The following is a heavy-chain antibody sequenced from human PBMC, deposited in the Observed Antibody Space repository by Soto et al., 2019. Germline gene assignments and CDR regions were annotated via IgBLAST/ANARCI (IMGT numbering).Heavy chain of an antibody. J-gene: IGHJ6*02. Sequence: QVQLVQYGAEVKKPGASVKVSCKASGYTFTSYGISWVRQAPGQGLEWMGWISAYNGNTNYAQKLQGRVTMTTDTSTSTAYMELRSLRSDDTAVYYCARVGGITIFGVVNPYYYYGMDVWGQGTTVTVSS. CDR3: ARVGGITIFGVVNPYYYYGMDV. V-gene: IGHV1-18*01. D-gene: IGHD3-3*01. CDR2: ISAYNGNT. CDR1: GYTFTSYG.